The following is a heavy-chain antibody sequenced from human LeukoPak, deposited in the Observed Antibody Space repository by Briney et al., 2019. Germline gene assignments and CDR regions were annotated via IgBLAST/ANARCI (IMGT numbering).Heavy chain of an antibody. CDR1: GYSFTNYY. Sequence: ASVKVSCKASGYSFTNYYVHWVRQAPGQGLEWVGIINPRTGSTTYAQKVQGRVIVTRDTSTSTVYMELSSLRSEDTAVYYRVRDFLGYSYGYSTKFDPWGQGTLVTVSS. D-gene: IGHD5-18*01. CDR2: INPRTGST. V-gene: IGHV1-46*01. J-gene: IGHJ5*02. CDR3: VRDFLGYSYGYSTKFDP.